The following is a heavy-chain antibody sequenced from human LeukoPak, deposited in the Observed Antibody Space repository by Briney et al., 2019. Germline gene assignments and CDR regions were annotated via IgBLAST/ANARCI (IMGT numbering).Heavy chain of an antibody. V-gene: IGHV4-4*02. CDR3: ARDSVAVAGKPSDY. J-gene: IGHJ4*02. CDR1: GGSISSSNW. D-gene: IGHD6-19*01. Sequence: SGTLSLTCAVSGGSISSSNWWSWVRQRPGKGLEWIGEIYHSGSTNYNPSLKSRVTISVDKSKNQFSLKLSSVTAADTAVYYCARDSVAVAGKPSDYWGQGTLVTVSS. CDR2: IYHSGST.